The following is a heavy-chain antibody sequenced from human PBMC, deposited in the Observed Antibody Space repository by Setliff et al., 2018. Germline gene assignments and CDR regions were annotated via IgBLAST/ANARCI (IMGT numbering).Heavy chain of an antibody. V-gene: IGHV1-69*05. CDR2: TIPVFGTT. CDR1: GGTFRNYG. CDR3: VREGVDTRSSTDYRYYMDV. J-gene: IGHJ6*03. Sequence: SVKVSCKASGGTFRNYGISWVRQAPGQGLEWMGGTIPVFGTTDYSQKFQGRVTIITDESTSAAFMQLSSLRSEDTAVYYCVREGVDTRSSTDYRYYMDVWGKGTTVTVSS. D-gene: IGHD5-18*01.